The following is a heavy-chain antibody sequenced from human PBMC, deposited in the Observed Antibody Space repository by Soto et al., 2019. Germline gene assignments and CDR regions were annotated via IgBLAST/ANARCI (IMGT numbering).Heavy chain of an antibody. Sequence: SVXVSCKASGYTFTXXAXHXVRQAPGQRLEWMGWINADNGNTNYSENFQGRVTITRDTSASTVYMQLSSLTSEDTAVYYCARDDSGFSGSHYIDYFNYWGQGALVTVSS. CDR2: INADNGNT. V-gene: IGHV1-3*01. D-gene: IGHD1-26*01. J-gene: IGHJ4*02. CDR3: ARDDSGFSGSHYIDYFNY. CDR1: GYTFTXXA.